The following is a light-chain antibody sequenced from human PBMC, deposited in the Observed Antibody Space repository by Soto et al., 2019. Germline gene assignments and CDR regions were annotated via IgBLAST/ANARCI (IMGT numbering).Light chain of an antibody. CDR2: EAS. V-gene: IGKV3-11*01. CDR1: PSVTNY. CDR3: QKRGNWPH. Sequence: EIVLTQSPGTLSLSPGERATLSCRASPSVTNYLAWYQQRPGQAPRLLIYEASSRATGVPARFIGSGSGTDFTLTISSLEPEDFAIYYCQKRGNWPHFGQGTRLEIK. J-gene: IGKJ5*01.